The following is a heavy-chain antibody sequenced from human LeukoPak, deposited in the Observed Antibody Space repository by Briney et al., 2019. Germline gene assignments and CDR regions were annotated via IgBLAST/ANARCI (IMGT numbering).Heavy chain of an antibody. D-gene: IGHD3-10*01. CDR1: GFTFSSYA. CDR2: ISSNGGST. CDR3: ARDDRRFGELSGGSFDY. Sequence: PGGSLRLSCAASGFTFSSYAMHWVRQAPGKGLEYVSAISSNGGSTYYANSVKGRFTISRDNSKNTLYLQVGSLRAEDMAVYYCARDDRRFGELSGGSFDYWGQGTLVTVSS. J-gene: IGHJ4*02. V-gene: IGHV3-64*01.